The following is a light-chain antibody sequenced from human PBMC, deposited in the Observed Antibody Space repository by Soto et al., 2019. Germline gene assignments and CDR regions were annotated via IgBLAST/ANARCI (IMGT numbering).Light chain of an antibody. V-gene: IGKV1-5*01. J-gene: IGKJ4*01. CDR1: QSISSR. CDR3: QQYNSYPLP. Sequence: MSQSPATLSATVGDRVTITCRASQSISSRLAWYQQKPGKAPKLLIYDASSLESGVPSRFSGSGSGTEFTLTISSLQPDDFATYYCQQYNSYPLPFGGRSNV. CDR2: DAS.